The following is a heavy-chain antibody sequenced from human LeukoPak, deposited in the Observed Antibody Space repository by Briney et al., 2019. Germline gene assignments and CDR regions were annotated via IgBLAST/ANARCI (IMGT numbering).Heavy chain of an antibody. J-gene: IGHJ4*02. CDR2: IWYDGSNK. CDR3: ARVEYSYGGTWGYFDY. CDR1: GFTFSSYG. Sequence: PGRSLRLSCAASGFTFSSYGMHWVRQAPGKGLEWVAVIWYDGSNKYYADSVKGRFTISRDNSKNTLYLQMNSLRAEDTAVYYCARVEYSYGGTWGYFDYWGQGTLVTVSS. V-gene: IGHV3-33*01. D-gene: IGHD5-18*01.